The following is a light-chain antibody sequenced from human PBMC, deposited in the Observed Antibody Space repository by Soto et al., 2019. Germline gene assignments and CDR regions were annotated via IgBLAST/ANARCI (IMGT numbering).Light chain of an antibody. Sequence: SALALPASLSGSPGQSITISCTGTSGDVGSYNRVSWYQQHPGKAPKLIIYEVTDRPSGVSNRFSGSKSGNTASLTISGIQAADEAEYYCSSYTNIHPRACVFGTGTKVTVL. J-gene: IGLJ1*01. V-gene: IGLV2-14*01. CDR3: SSYTNIHPRACV. CDR1: SGDVGSYNR. CDR2: EVT.